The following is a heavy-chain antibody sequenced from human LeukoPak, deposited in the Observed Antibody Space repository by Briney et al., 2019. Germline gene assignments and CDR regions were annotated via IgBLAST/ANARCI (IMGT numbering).Heavy chain of an antibody. CDR3: ARDMGLHFDL. V-gene: IGHV4-38-2*02. Sequence: SETLSLTCTVSGYSISSGYYWGWIRQPPGKGLEWIGSIYHSGSTYYNPSLKSRVTISVDTSKNQFSLKLSSVTAADTAVYYCARDMGLHFDLWGRGTLVTVSS. CDR2: IYHSGST. J-gene: IGHJ2*01. CDR1: GYSISSGYY. D-gene: IGHD5-18*01.